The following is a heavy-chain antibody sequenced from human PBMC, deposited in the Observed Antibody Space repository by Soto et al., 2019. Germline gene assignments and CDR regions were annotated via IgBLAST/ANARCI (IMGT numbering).Heavy chain of an antibody. D-gene: IGHD3-3*01. CDR1: GYPVTAYY. CDR2: INPATGAA. J-gene: IGHJ3*02. V-gene: IGHV1-2*02. Sequence: QLHLVQSGAVVKKPGASVTVSCSASGYPVTAYYMHWVRQAPGRGLEWMGGINPATGAAKYTQTLRGRVTLTGDTSPGTGFMELGGLTSGDTAVFYCARGGGVGVAGSAAFDMWGQGTLVTVSS. CDR3: ARGGGVGVAGSAAFDM.